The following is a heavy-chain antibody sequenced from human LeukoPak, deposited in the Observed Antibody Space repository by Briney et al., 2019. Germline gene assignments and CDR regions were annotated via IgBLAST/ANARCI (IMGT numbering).Heavy chain of an antibody. CDR2: IIPIFGTA. V-gene: IGHV1-69*13. CDR3: AVAYCSGGSCCPDV. D-gene: IGHD2-15*01. CDR1: GGTFSSYA. J-gene: IGHJ6*02. Sequence: SVKVSCKASGGTFSSYAISWVRQAPGQGLEWMGGIIPIFGTANYAQKFQGRVTITADESTSTAYMELSSLRSEDTAVYYCAVAYCSGGSCCPDVWGQGTTVTVSS.